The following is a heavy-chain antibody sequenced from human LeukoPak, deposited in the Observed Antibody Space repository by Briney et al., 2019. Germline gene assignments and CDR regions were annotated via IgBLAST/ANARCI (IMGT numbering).Heavy chain of an antibody. D-gene: IGHD5-12*01. CDR3: AREVSGYDFGY. J-gene: IGHJ4*02. CDR2: ISSSGSTI. V-gene: IGHV3-48*03. Sequence: PGGSLRLSCAASGFTFSSYEMNWVRQAPGKGLEWVSYISSSGSTIYYADSVRGRFTISRDNAKNSLYLQMNSPRAEDTAVYYCAREVSGYDFGYWGQGTLVTVSS. CDR1: GFTFSSYE.